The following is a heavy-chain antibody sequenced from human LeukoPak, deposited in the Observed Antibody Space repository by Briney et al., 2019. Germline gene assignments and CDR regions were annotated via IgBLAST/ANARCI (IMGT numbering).Heavy chain of an antibody. D-gene: IGHD3-9*01. J-gene: IGHJ6*02. CDR3: ARGYYDILTGYYYYYYYGIDV. CDR2: ITSSGSTL. Sequence: GGSLRLSCAASGFTFSDYYMSWIRQATGTGLDWVSYITSSGSTLYYADSVKGRFTISRANDKKSLYLQMNSLRAEDTAVYYCARGYYDILTGYYYYYYYGIDVWGQGTTVTVSS. CDR1: GFTFSDYY. V-gene: IGHV3-11*01.